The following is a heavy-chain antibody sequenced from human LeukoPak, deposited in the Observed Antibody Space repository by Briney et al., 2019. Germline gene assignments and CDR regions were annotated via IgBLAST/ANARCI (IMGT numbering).Heavy chain of an antibody. J-gene: IGHJ6*03. Sequence: PSETLSLTCAVYGGSFSGYYWSWIRQPPGKGLEWIGEINHSGSTNYNPSLKSRVTISVDTSKNQFSLKLSSVTAADTAVYYCARRKQLSYYYYYMDVWGKGTTVAVSS. V-gene: IGHV4-34*01. CDR3: ARRKQLSYYYYYMDV. CDR1: GGSFSGYY. CDR2: INHSGST. D-gene: IGHD6-13*01.